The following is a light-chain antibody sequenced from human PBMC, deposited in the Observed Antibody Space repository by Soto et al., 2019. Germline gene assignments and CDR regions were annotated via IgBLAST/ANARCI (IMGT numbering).Light chain of an antibody. CDR3: SSYTSSSTLYV. Sequence: QSALTQPASVSGSPGQSITISCNGTSSDVGVYNYVSWYQQHPVKAPKPMIYEVSNRPSGVSNRFAGSKSGNTGSLTIAGLQAADEADYYCSSYTSSSTLYVFGTGTKLTVL. V-gene: IGLV2-14*01. CDR1: SSDVGVYNY. CDR2: EVS. J-gene: IGLJ1*01.